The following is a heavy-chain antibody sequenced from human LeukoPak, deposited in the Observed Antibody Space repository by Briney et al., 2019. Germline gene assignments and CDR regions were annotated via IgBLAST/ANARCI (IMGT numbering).Heavy chain of an antibody. D-gene: IGHD6-13*01. CDR1: GGTFSSYA. CDR2: IFPILGIA. Sequence: ASVKVSCKASGGTFSSYAISWVRQAPGQGLEWMGRIFPILGIANYAQKFQGRVTITADKSTSTAYMELSSLRSEDTAVYYCARENGIAAAGPETYYFDYWGQGTLVTVSS. V-gene: IGHV1-69*04. CDR3: ARENGIAAAGPETYYFDY. J-gene: IGHJ4*02.